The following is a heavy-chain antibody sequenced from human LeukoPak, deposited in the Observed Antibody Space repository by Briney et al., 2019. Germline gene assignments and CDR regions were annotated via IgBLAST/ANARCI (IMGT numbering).Heavy chain of an antibody. J-gene: IGHJ5*02. CDR3: ARTLDSSGYQNWFDP. CDR1: GYSFTSYW. V-gene: IGHV5-51*01. D-gene: IGHD3-22*01. Sequence: GESLKISCKGSGYSFTSYWIGWVRQMPGEGLEWMGIIYPGDSDTRYSPSFQGQVTISADKSISTAYLQWSSLKASDTAMYYCARTLDSSGYQNWFDPWGQGTLVTVSS. CDR2: IYPGDSDT.